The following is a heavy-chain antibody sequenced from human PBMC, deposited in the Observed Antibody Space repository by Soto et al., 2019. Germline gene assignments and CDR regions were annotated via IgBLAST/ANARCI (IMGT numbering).Heavy chain of an antibody. CDR1: GYTFTSYA. D-gene: IGHD4-17*01. Sequence: ASVKVSCKASGYTFTSYAMHWVRQAPGQRLEWMGWINAGNGNTKYSQKFQGRVTITRDTSASTAYMELSSLRSEDTAVYYCARDQGLRWLLYYFEYWGQGTLVTVSS. V-gene: IGHV1-3*01. CDR3: ARDQGLRWLLYYFEY. J-gene: IGHJ4*02. CDR2: INAGNGNT.